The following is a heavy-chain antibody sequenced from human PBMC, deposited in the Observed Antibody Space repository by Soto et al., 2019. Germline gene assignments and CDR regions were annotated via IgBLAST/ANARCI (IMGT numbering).Heavy chain of an antibody. CDR2: ISSDGNNK. CDR3: AKNHLGKPFYYYYIMDA. D-gene: IGHD6-13*01. V-gene: IGHV3-30*18. J-gene: IGHJ6*02. CDR1: GFSFGDYG. Sequence: QVQLEESGGGVVQPGRSLRLSCAASGFSFGDYGMHWVRQAPGKGLEWVALISSDGNNKYYADSVNGRFTISRDNSQNTLFLQMNSLRADDTALYYRAKNHLGKPFYYYYIMDAWGQRTTVTVSS.